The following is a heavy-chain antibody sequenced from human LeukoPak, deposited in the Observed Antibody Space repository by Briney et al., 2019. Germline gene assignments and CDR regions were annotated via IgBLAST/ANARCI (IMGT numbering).Heavy chain of an antibody. CDR1: GGTFSSYA. Sequence: GASVKVSCKASGGTFSSYAISWVRQAPGQGLEWMGGIIPIFGTANYAQKFQGRVTITTDESTSTAYMELSSLRSEDTAVYYCARGPIVGATPSWCAYWGQGTLVTVSS. V-gene: IGHV1-69*05. CDR3: ARGPIVGATPSWCAY. CDR2: IIPIFGTA. D-gene: IGHD1-26*01. J-gene: IGHJ4*02.